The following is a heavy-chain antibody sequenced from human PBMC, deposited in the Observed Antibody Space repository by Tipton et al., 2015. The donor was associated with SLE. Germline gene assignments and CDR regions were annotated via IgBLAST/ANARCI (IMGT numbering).Heavy chain of an antibody. D-gene: IGHD6-25*01. Sequence: SLRLSCAASGFILSDHYMDWVRQPPGEGLEWVALISSDGGGKYYADSVKGRFTISRDNSENTVYLQMNSLRAEDTAVYYCAKGLRTGSDYIRRDAFHMWGQGTLVTVSS. CDR1: GFILSDHY. J-gene: IGHJ3*02. CDR2: ISSDGGGK. CDR3: AKGLRTGSDYIRRDAFHM. V-gene: IGHV3-30*18.